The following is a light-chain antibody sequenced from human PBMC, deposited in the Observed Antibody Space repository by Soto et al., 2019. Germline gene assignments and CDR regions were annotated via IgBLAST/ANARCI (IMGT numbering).Light chain of an antibody. CDR1: SSNIGAGYD. CDR3: QSYDSSLSGLYV. Sequence: QSVLKQPPSVSGAPGQRVTISCTGSSSNIGAGYDVHWYQQLPGTAPNLLIYGNSNRPSGVPDRFSGSKSGTSASLAITGLQAEDEADYYCQSYDSSLSGLYVFGTGTKVTVL. CDR2: GNS. J-gene: IGLJ1*01. V-gene: IGLV1-40*01.